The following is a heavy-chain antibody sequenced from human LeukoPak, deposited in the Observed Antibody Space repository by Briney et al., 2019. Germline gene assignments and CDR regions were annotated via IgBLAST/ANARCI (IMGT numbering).Heavy chain of an antibody. CDR1: GFSFSSYW. J-gene: IGHJ3*02. D-gene: IGHD6-6*01. V-gene: IGHV5-51*01. CDR2: IFPDDSDT. CDR3: ARQSSSSHAFDI. Sequence: GESLKISCKGSGFSFSSYWIVWVRQMPGKGLEWMGIIFPDDSDTRYSPSFQGQVTISADKSISTAYLQWISLKASDTALYYCARQSSSSHAFDIWGQGTMVSVSS.